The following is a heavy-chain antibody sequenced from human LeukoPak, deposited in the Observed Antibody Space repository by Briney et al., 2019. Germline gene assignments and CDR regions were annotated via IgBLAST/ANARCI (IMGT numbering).Heavy chain of an antibody. CDR3: ARDSGYYFSWFDP. J-gene: IGHJ5*02. D-gene: IGHD3-22*01. CDR1: GGSFSGYY. CDR2: IYTSGST. Sequence: KSSETLSLTCAVYGGSFSGYYWSWIRQPPGKGLEWIGRIYTSGSTNYNPSLKSRVTMSVDTSKNQFSLKLSSVTAADTAVYYCARDSGYYFSWFDPWGQGTLVTVSS. V-gene: IGHV4-59*10.